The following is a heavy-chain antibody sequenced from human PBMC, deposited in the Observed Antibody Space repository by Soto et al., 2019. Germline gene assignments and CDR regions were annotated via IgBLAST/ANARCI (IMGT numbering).Heavy chain of an antibody. J-gene: IGHJ6*03. V-gene: IGHV1-8*01. CDR2: MNPNSGNT. CDR3: ASLNMDTAMVRQGYYYYYMDV. Sequence: ASVKVSCKASGYTFTSYDINWVRQATGQGLEWMGWMNPNSGNTGYAQKLQGRVTMTRNTSISTAYMELSSLRSEDTAVYYCASLNMDTAMVRQGYYYYYMDVWGKGTTVTVSS. D-gene: IGHD5-18*01. CDR1: GYTFTSYD.